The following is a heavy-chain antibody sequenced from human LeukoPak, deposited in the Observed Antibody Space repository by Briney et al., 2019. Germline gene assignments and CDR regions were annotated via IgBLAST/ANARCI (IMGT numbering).Heavy chain of an antibody. CDR1: GGSISSYY. D-gene: IGHD2-2*02. CDR2: IYYSGST. V-gene: IGHV4-59*01. Sequence: SETLSLTCTVSGGSISSYYWSWIRQPPGKGLEWIGYIYYSGSTNYNPSLKSRVTISVDTSKSQFSRKLSSVTAADTGVYFCARDSRDCSSTSCYTGIGALDIWGQGTMVTVSS. J-gene: IGHJ3*02. CDR3: ARDSRDCSSTSCYTGIGALDI.